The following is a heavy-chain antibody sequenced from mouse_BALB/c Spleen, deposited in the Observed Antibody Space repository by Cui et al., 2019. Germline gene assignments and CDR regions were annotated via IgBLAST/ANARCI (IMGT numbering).Heavy chain of an antibody. CDR1: GYTFTSYW. CDR3: ARYDYYGSSYFDY. CDR2: IDPNSGGT. V-gene: IGHV1-72*01. D-gene: IGHD1-1*01. J-gene: IGHJ2*01. Sequence: QFQLRHPGAELVNPGAPVSRSCKASGYTFTSYWMHWVKQRPGRGLEWIGRIDPNSGGTKYNEKFKSKATLTVDKPSSTAYMQLSSLTSEDSAVYYCARYDYYGSSYFDYWGQGTTLTVSS.